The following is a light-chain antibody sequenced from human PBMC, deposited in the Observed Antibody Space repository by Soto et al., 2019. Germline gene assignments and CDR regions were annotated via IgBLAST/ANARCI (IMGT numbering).Light chain of an antibody. CDR1: SSDVGGYNY. J-gene: IGLJ1*01. V-gene: IGLV2-14*01. CDR3: SSYTTTNTYV. CDR2: EVI. Sequence: QSALTQPASVSGSPGQSITISCTGTSSDVGGYNYVSWYQQHPGKAPKLMIYEVINRPSGVSYRFSGPKSGNTASLTISGLQAEDEADYYCSSYTTTNTYVFGTGTKVTVL.